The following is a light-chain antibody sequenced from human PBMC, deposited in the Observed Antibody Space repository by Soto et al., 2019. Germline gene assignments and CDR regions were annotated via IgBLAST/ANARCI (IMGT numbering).Light chain of an antibody. J-gene: IGLJ2*01. CDR1: SSDVGSYNY. Sequence: QSALTQPRSVSGSPGQSVTISCTGTSSDVGSYNYVSWYQQHPGKAPKLMIYDVTKRPSGVPDRFSGYKSGNTASLTISGLQAEDEADYSCCSYAGRDPYVVFGGVTKLTVL. V-gene: IGLV2-11*01. CDR2: DVT. CDR3: CSYAGRDPYVV.